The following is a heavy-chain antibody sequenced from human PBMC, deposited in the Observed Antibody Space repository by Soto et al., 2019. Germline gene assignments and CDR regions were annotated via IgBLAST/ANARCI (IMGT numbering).Heavy chain of an antibody. J-gene: IGHJ4*02. CDR3: ARFSHRGYYYDSSKNFDY. CDR1: GYSFTSYW. Sequence: GESLKISCKGSGYSFTSYWIGWVRQMPGKGLEWVGIIYSGESDTRYSPSFQGQVTISAAKSISTAYLQWNSLKASDTAMYNCARFSHRGYYYDSSKNFDYWGQGTLVTVSS. CDR2: IYSGESDT. V-gene: IGHV5-51*01. D-gene: IGHD3-22*01.